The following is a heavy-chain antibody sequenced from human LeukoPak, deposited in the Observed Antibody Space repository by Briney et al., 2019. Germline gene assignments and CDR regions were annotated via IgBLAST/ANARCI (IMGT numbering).Heavy chain of an antibody. J-gene: IGHJ4*02. V-gene: IGHV3-48*03. Sequence: VQPGGSLRLSCPATRFTFSSYEMTWVRQAPGKGLEWVSYISSSGSTIYYADSVKGRFTISRDNAKNSLYPQMNSLRAEDTAVYYCARAIHGIAAAGYDYWGQGTLVTVSS. CDR2: ISSSGSTI. D-gene: IGHD6-13*01. CDR3: ARAIHGIAAAGYDY. CDR1: RFTFSSYE.